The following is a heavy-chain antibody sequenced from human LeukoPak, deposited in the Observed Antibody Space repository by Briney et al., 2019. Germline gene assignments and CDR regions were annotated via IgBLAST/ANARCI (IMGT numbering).Heavy chain of an antibody. CDR2: IKKDGSEK. J-gene: IGHJ4*02. Sequence: GGSPRLSCAASGFTFSSYWMSWVRQAPGKGLEWVANIKKDGSEKYYVDSVKGRFTISRDNAKNSLYLQMSSLRAEDTAVYYCARDIMGPFDYRGQGTLVTVSS. D-gene: IGHD1-26*01. V-gene: IGHV3-7*04. CDR1: GFTFSSYW. CDR3: ARDIMGPFDY.